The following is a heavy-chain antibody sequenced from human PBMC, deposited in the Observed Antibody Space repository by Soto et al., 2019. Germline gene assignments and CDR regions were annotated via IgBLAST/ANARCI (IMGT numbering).Heavy chain of an antibody. CDR3: ARDAHGYYGSGSYYPDVWYFDL. Sequence: EVQLVESGGGLVQPGGSLRLSCAASGFTFSSYDMHWVRQATGKGLEWVSAIGTAGDTYYPGSVKGRFTISRENAKNSLYLQMNSLRAEDTAVYYCARDAHGYYGSGSYYPDVWYFDLWGRGTLVTVSS. J-gene: IGHJ2*01. D-gene: IGHD3-10*01. CDR2: IGTAGDT. V-gene: IGHV3-13*01. CDR1: GFTFSSYD.